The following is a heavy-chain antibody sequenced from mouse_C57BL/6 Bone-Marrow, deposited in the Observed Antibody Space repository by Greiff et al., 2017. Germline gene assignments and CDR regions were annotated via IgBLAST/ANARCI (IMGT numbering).Heavy chain of an antibody. V-gene: IGHV1-12*01. CDR1: GYTFTSYN. CDR3: ARSRITTVAQDY. CDR2: IYPGNGDT. Sequence: LQESGAELVRPGASVKMSCKASGYTFTSYNMHWVKQTPRQGLEWIGAIYPGNGDTSYNQKFKGKATLTVDKSSSTAYMQLSSLTSGDSAVYFCARSRITTVAQDYWGQGTTLTVSS. J-gene: IGHJ2*01. D-gene: IGHD1-1*01.